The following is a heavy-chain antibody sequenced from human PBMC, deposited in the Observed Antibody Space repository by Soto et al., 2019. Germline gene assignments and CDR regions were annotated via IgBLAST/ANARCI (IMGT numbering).Heavy chain of an antibody. Sequence: QVQLVQSGAKVKKPGSSVKVSCKASGGTFSSYAISWVRQAPGQGLEWMGGIIPIFGTANYAQKFQGRVTITADESTSTAYMELSSLRSEDTAVYYCARDPCSSTSCYEDYYYGMDVWGQGTTVTVSS. D-gene: IGHD2-2*01. CDR3: ARDPCSSTSCYEDYYYGMDV. CDR2: IIPIFGTA. V-gene: IGHV1-69*01. CDR1: GGTFSSYA. J-gene: IGHJ6*02.